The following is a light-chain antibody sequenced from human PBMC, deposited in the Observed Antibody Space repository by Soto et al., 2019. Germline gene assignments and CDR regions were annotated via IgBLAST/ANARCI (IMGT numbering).Light chain of an antibody. J-gene: IGKJ1*01. V-gene: IGKV1-5*01. CDR3: QQYHTYRT. CDR1: QSINNW. Sequence: DIQLTQSPSTLSASVGDRVTITCRASQSINNWVAWYQQKPGKAPKFLIYDASSLKSGVPSRFSGSGSGTEFTLTISSLQPDDFATYYCQQYHTYRTLGKGTKV. CDR2: DAS.